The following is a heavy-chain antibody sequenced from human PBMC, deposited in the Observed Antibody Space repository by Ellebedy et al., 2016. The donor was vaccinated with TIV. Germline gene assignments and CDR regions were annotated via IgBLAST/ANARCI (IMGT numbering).Heavy chain of an antibody. D-gene: IGHD6-19*01. J-gene: IGHJ2*01. CDR1: GGSVVSGTYY. CDR3: VRINRRIGVPGTGYWYLDL. Sequence: MPSETLSLTCTVSGGSVVSGTYYWSWIRQTPGKGLEWIAYIYYSGSSYYSPSLKSRASISVDTSKNQFSLKVTSVSAADTAVYYCVRINRRIGVPGTGYWYLDLWGQGSLVTVSS. CDR2: IYYSGSS. V-gene: IGHV4-61*01.